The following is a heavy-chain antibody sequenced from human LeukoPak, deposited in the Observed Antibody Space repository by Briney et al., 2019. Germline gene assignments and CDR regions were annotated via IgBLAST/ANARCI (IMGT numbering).Heavy chain of an antibody. J-gene: IGHJ6*02. CDR3: ARDKGDSSGYPPYYYYGMDV. D-gene: IGHD3-22*01. Sequence: ASVKVSCKASGYTFTSYGISWVRQAPGQGLEWMGWISAYNGNTNYAQKLQGRVTMTTDTSTSTAYMELRSLRSDDTAVYYCARDKGDSSGYPPYYYYGMDVWGQGTTVTVSS. CDR2: ISAYNGNT. CDR1: GYTFTSYG. V-gene: IGHV1-18*01.